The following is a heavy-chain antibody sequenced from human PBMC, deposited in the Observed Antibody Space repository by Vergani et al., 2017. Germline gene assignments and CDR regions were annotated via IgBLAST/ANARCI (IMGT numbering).Heavy chain of an antibody. D-gene: IGHD3-22*01. V-gene: IGHV3-48*01. J-gene: IGHJ4*02. CDR1: VFTFSSYS. Sequence: EVQLVESGGGLVQPGGSLRLSCAASVFTFSSYSMNWVRQAPGKGLEWVSYISSSSSTIYYADSVKGRFTISRDNAKNSLYLQMNSLRAEDTAVYYCARELGRSSGPIPTDYWGQGTLVTVSS. CDR2: ISSSSSTI. CDR3: ARELGRSSGPIPTDY.